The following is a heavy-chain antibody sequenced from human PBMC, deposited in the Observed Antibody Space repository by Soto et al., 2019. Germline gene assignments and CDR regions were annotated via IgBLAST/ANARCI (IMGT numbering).Heavy chain of an antibody. Sequence: EVQLLESGGALVQPGGSLRLSCVVSGFTFSAYAMSWVRQAPGKGLEWVSAVTGSGDDTYHAESVKGRFTISRDNSRDTLYFQMNSLRAEDTAIYYCVKGSTTSRPYYFDYWGQGTLDTVSS. CDR2: VTGSGDDT. V-gene: IGHV3-23*01. J-gene: IGHJ4*02. CDR1: GFTFSAYA. D-gene: IGHD1-1*01. CDR3: VKGSTTSRPYYFDY.